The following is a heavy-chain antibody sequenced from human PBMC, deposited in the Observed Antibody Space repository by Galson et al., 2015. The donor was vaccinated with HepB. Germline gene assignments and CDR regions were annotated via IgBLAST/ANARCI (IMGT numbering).Heavy chain of an antibody. CDR1: GFSLTTSGMC. D-gene: IGHD2-15*01. CDR3: ARILRGGGSLTRGFDL. J-gene: IGHJ4*02. CDR2: IDWEDDK. V-gene: IGHV2-70*20. Sequence: PALVKPTQTLTLTCTFSGFSLTTSGMCVSWVRQPPGKALEWLALIDWEDDKYYSTSLQTRLTISTDTPKNQVVLTMTNMDPVDTATYYCARILRGGGSLTRGFDLWGQGTLVTVSS.